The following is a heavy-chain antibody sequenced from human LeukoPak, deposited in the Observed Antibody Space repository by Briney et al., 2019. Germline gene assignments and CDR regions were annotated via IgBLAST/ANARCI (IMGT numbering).Heavy chain of an antibody. V-gene: IGHV3-53*01. J-gene: IGHJ4*02. Sequence: GGSLRLSCAASGFTVSSNYRSWVRQAPGKGLEWVSVIYSGGSTYYADSVKGRFTISRDNSKNTLYLQMNSLRAEDTAVYYCFSGSSSSWGGYWGQGTLVTVSS. D-gene: IGHD6-13*01. CDR3: FSGSSSSWGGY. CDR2: IYSGGST. CDR1: GFTVSSNY.